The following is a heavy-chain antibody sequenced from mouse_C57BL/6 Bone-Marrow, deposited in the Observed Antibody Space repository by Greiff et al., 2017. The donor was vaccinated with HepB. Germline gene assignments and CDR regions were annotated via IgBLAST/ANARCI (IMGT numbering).Heavy chain of an antibody. CDR2: IYPGSGST. Sequence: VKLQQPGAELVKPGASVKMSCKASGYTFTSYWITWVKQRPGQGLEWIGDIYPGSGSTNYNEKFKSKATLTVDTSSSTAYMQLSSLTSEDSAVYYCARRDYDYLYYAMDYWGQGTSVTVSS. D-gene: IGHD2-4*01. CDR1: GYTFTSYW. V-gene: IGHV1-55*01. J-gene: IGHJ4*01. CDR3: ARRDYDYLYYAMDY.